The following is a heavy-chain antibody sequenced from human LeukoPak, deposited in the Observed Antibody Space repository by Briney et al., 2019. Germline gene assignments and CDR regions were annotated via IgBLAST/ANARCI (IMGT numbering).Heavy chain of an antibody. CDR2: IYSGGST. V-gene: IGHV3-53*01. CDR3: ARGTLVRSSWSSFDP. J-gene: IGHJ5*02. D-gene: IGHD6-13*01. Sequence: GGSLRLSCAASGFTVSSNYMSWVRHAPGEGLERVSVIYSGGSTYSADSVKGRFTISRDNSRNTLYLQMNSLRAEDTAMYYCARGTLVRSSWSSFDPWGQGTLVTVSS. CDR1: GFTVSSNY.